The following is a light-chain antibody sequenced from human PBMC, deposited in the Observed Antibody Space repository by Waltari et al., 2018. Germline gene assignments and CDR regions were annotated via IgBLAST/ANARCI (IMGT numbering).Light chain of an antibody. CDR1: QGISSA. V-gene: IGKV1-13*02. CDR2: DAS. Sequence: AIQLTQSPSSLSASVGDRVTITCRASQGISSALAWYQQKPGKAPKLLIYDASSLESGVPSRFSGSGSVTDFTLTISSLPPEDFATYYCQQFNSYPSFGQGTRLEIK. CDR3: QQFNSYPS. J-gene: IGKJ5*01.